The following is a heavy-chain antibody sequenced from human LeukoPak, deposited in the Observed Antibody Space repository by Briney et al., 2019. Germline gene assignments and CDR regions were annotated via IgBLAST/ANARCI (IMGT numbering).Heavy chain of an antibody. CDR1: GFTFSSYA. CDR2: ISYDGSNK. J-gene: IGHJ6*02. V-gene: IGHV3-30-3*01. D-gene: IGHD3-22*01. Sequence: GGSLRLSCAASGFTFSSYAMHWVRQAPGKGLEWVAVISYDGSNKYYADSVKGRFTISRDNSKNTLYLQMNSLRAEDTAVYYCAKDYTRSGYYYGHYYYGMDVWGQGTTVTVSS. CDR3: AKDYTRSGYYYGHYYYGMDV.